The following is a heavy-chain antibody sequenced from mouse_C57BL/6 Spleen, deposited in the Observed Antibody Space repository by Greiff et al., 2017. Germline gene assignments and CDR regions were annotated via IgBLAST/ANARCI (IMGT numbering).Heavy chain of an antibody. J-gene: IGHJ4*01. CDR2: IDPENGDT. Sequence: VQLQQSGAELVRPGASVKLSCTASGFNIKDDYMHWVKQRPEQGLEWIGWIDPENGDTEYASKFQGKATITADTSSNTAYLQLSSLTSEDTAVYYSTTPLITTVPYNWGQGTSVTVSS. V-gene: IGHV14-4*01. D-gene: IGHD1-1*01. CDR3: TTPLITTVPYN. CDR1: GFNIKDDY.